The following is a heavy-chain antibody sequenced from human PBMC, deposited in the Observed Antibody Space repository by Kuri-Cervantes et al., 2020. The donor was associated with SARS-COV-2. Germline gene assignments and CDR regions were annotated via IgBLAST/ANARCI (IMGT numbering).Heavy chain of an antibody. CDR1: WFTVSSNY. J-gene: IGHJ6*02. CDR3: ASYSGYSYGMGFGYYYYGMDV. CDR2: IYSGGST. Sequence: GESLKIFCAASWFTVSSNYMSWVRQAPGKGLEWVSVIYSGGSTYYADSVKGRFTISRDNSKNTLYLQMNSLRAEDTAVYHCASYSGYSYGMGFGYYYYGMDVWGQGTTVTVSS. D-gene: IGHD5-18*01. V-gene: IGHV3-66*01.